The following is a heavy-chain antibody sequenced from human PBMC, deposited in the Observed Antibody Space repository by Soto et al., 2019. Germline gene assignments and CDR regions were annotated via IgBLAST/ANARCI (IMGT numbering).Heavy chain of an antibody. CDR1: GFTFSSYG. J-gene: IGHJ6*02. V-gene: IGHV3-33*01. CDR3: ARDPFPLGASNLVGATGYYYGMDV. CDR2: IWYDGSNK. D-gene: IGHD1-26*01. Sequence: GGFLRLSCAASGFTFSSYGMHWVRQAPGKGLEWVAVIWYDGSNKYYADSVKGRFTISRDNSKNTLYLQMNSLRAEDTAVYYCARDPFPLGASNLVGATGYYYGMDVWGQGTTVTVSS.